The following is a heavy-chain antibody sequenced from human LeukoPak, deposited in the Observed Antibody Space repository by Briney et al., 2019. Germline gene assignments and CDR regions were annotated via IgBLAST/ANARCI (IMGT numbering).Heavy chain of an antibody. CDR3: ASFSARSYYYDKTVEYHFDY. D-gene: IGHD3-22*01. Sequence: ASVKVSCKASGYTFTSYDINWVRQATGQGLEWMGWMNPNSGNTGYAQKLQRSVTITTDDSTSTANMELSSLRSEDTAVYYCASFSARSYYYDKTVEYHFDYWGQGTLVTVSS. CDR1: GYTFTSYD. CDR2: MNPNSGNT. J-gene: IGHJ4*02. V-gene: IGHV1-8*01.